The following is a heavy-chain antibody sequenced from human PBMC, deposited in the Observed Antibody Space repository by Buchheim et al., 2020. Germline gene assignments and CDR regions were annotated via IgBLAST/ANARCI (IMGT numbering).Heavy chain of an antibody. CDR1: GGSFTGYY. CDR3: ARGGRWQPGDY. V-gene: IGHV4-34*01. Sequence: QVQLQQWGAGLLKPSETLSLTCAVYGGSFTGYYWSWIRQPPGKGLEWIGEINHSGTTNYNPHLKSRVTISLDTSKSQFSLKLTSVTAADTAVYYCARGGRWQPGDYWGQGTL. D-gene: IGHD4-23*01. CDR2: INHSGTT. J-gene: IGHJ4*02.